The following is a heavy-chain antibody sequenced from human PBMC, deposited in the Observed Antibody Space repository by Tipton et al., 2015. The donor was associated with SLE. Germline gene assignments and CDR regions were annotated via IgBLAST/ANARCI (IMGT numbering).Heavy chain of an antibody. Sequence: SLRLSCEASGFTFDDSGMPWVRQRQGKGLGWVSGISWNGVSRGYAESVKGRFTISRDNAEGSVSLQMNNLRDEDSGVFYCVRASAQAYDIWGQGTVVTVSS. J-gene: IGHJ3*02. CDR2: ISWNGVSR. V-gene: IGHV3-9*01. CDR1: GFTFDDSG. CDR3: VRASAQAYDI.